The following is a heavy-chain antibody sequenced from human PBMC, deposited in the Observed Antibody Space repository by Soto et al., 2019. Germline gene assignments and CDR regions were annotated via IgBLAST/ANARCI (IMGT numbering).Heavy chain of an antibody. J-gene: IGHJ5*02. Sequence: ASVKVSCKASGYTFTSYGISWVRQAPGQGLERMGWISAYNGNTNYAQKLQGRVTMTTDTSTSTAYMELRSLRSDDTAVYYCARDHANIAAAGTGNWFDPWGQGTLVTVSS. V-gene: IGHV1-18*04. CDR2: ISAYNGNT. CDR1: GYTFTSYG. CDR3: ARDHANIAAAGTGNWFDP. D-gene: IGHD6-13*01.